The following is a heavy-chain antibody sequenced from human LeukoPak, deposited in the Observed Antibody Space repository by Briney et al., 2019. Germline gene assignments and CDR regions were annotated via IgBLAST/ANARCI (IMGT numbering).Heavy chain of an antibody. D-gene: IGHD6-19*01. J-gene: IGHJ6*02. Sequence: GGSLRLSCAASGFTFSSYWMSCVRQAPGKGLEWVANIKQDGSEKYYVDSVKGRFTISRDNAKNSLYLQMNSLRAEDTAVYYCARDSSRYSSGWYVDYYGMDVWGQGTTVTVSS. CDR2: IKQDGSEK. CDR3: ARDSSRYSSGWYVDYYGMDV. V-gene: IGHV3-7*01. CDR1: GFTFSSYW.